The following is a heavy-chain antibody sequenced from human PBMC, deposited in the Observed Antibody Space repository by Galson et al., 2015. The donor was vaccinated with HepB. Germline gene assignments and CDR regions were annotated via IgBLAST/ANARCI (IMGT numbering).Heavy chain of an antibody. V-gene: IGHV1-69*13. J-gene: IGHJ3*02. CDR1: GGTFSSYA. CDR2: IIPIFGTA. CDR3: ARRNDFWRVPGAFDI. D-gene: IGHD3-3*01. Sequence: SVKVSCKASGGTFSSYAISWVRQAPGQGLEWMGGIIPIFGTANYAQKFQGRVTITADESTSTAYMELSSLRSEDTAVYYCARRNDFWRVPGAFDIWGQGTMVTVSS.